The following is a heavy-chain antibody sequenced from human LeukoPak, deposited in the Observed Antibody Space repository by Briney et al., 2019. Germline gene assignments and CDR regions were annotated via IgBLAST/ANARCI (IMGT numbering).Heavy chain of an antibody. CDR1: GGSFSGYY. CDR3: AGRITIFGVVIPSFDY. J-gene: IGHJ4*02. Sequence: SETLSLTCAVYGGSFSGYYWSWIRQPPGKGLEWIGEINHSGSTNYNPSLKSRVTISVDTSKNQFSLKLSSVTAADTAVYYCAGRITIFGVVIPSFDYWGQGTLVTVSS. V-gene: IGHV4-34*01. CDR2: INHSGST. D-gene: IGHD3-3*01.